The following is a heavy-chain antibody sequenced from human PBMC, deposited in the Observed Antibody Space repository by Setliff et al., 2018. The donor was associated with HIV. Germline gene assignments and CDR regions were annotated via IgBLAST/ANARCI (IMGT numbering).Heavy chain of an antibody. CDR2: INPNTGGT. CDR3: VFWAHSGTWPFDY. V-gene: IGHV1-2*06. Sequence: GASVKVSCKASGYTFTGYYMHWVRQAPGQGLEWMGRINPNTGGTNYAQKFLGRVTMTRDTSINTVYMELSSLRSEDTAVYYCVFWAHSGTWPFDYWGQGTLVTVSS. CDR1: GYTFTGYY. J-gene: IGHJ4*02. D-gene: IGHD3-10*01.